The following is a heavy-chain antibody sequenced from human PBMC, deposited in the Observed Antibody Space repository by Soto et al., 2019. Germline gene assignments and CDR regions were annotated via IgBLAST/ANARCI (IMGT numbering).Heavy chain of an antibody. D-gene: IGHD5-12*01. CDR2: IYYSGNT. V-gene: IGHV4-30-4*01. CDR1: GGSISSGDYD. Sequence: SLTCTVSGGSISSGDYDWRWIRQPPGKGLEWIGNIYYSGNTDCNPSLKSRVTISVDTSKNQFSLNLSSVTAADSAVYYCAGQPTAGCFYFTGSSSSYDEMGVWRDGTPVSVS. J-gene: IGHJ4*03. CDR3: AGQPTAGCFYFTGSSSSYDEMGV.